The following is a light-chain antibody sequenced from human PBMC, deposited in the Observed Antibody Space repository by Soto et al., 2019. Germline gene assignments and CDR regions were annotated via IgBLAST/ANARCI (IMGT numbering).Light chain of an antibody. J-gene: IGKJ1*01. V-gene: IGKV3-15*01. Sequence: EIVMTQSPATLSVSPGEKATLSCRASQSVTSNLACYQQKPGQAPRLLIYGASTRATGIPARFSGSGSGTEFTLTISSLQSEDFAVYYGQQYNNWPAGTFGQGTKVEIK. CDR3: QQYNNWPAGT. CDR2: GAS. CDR1: QSVTSN.